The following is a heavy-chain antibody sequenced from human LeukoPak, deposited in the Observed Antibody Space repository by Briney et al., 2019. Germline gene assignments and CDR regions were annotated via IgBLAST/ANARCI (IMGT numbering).Heavy chain of an antibody. CDR2: ISAYNGNT. Sequence: GASVKVSCKASGYTFTSYGISWVRQAPGQGLEWMGWISAYNGNTNYAQKLQGRVTMTTDTSTSTAYVELRSLRSDDTAVYYCARDKAVTTEVTQHFQHWGQGTLVTVSS. CDR1: GYTFTSYG. V-gene: IGHV1-18*01. CDR3: ARDKAVTTEVTQHFQH. D-gene: IGHD4-23*01. J-gene: IGHJ1*01.